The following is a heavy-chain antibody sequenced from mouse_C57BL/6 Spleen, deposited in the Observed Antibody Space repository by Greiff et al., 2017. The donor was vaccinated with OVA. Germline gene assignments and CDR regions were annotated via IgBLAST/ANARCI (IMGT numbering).Heavy chain of an antibody. CDR3: TGISTVVATEDY. Sequence: VQLKESGTVLARPGASVKMSCKTSGYTFTSYWMHWVKQRPGQGLEWIGAIYPGNSDTSYNQKFKGKAKLTAVTSASTAYMELSSLTNEDSAVYYWTGISTVVATEDYWGQGTTLTVSS. CDR1: GYTFTSYW. D-gene: IGHD1-1*01. CDR2: IYPGNSDT. J-gene: IGHJ2*01. V-gene: IGHV1-5*01.